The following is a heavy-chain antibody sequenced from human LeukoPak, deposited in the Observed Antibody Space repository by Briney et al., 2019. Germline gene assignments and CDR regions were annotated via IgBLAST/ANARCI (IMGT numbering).Heavy chain of an antibody. CDR3: ARTATTYTVTTPTHYYYMDV. V-gene: IGHV3-23*01. CDR1: GFTFSDYD. Sequence: GGSLRLSCAASGFTFSDYDMNWFRQAPGKGLEWVSLVRSTYGGGIIEYADSVKGRFTVSRDDSKNTLFLQMTSLGGEDAATYHCARTATTYTVTTPTHYYYMDVWGKGPTVTVSS. D-gene: IGHD4-17*01. CDR2: VRSTYGGGII. J-gene: IGHJ6*03.